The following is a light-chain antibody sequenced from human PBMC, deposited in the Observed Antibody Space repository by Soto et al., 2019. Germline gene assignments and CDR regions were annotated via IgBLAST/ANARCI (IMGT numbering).Light chain of an antibody. V-gene: IGLV2-14*01. CDR1: SSDVGVYHY. J-gene: IGLJ1*01. CDR3: SSYTSSSTPYV. CDR2: EVS. Sequence: QSALTQPASVSGSPGHSITIACTGTSSDVGVYHYVSWYQQHPGKAPQLMIYEVSNRPSGVSNRFSGSKSGNTASLTISGLQDEDEAAYYCSSYTSSSTPYVFGTGTKLTV.